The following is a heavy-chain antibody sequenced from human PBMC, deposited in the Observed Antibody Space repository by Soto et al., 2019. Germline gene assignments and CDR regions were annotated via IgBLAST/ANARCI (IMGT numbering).Heavy chain of an antibody. V-gene: IGHV1-46*01. CDR3: ARDLAGSWYAFWFDP. CDR2: INPSGGST. D-gene: IGHD6-13*01. J-gene: IGHJ5*02. CDR1: GYTFTSYY. Sequence: QVQLVQSGAEVKKPGASVKVSCKASGYTFTSYYMHWVRQAPGQGLEWMGIINPSGGSTSYAQKFQGRVTMTRDTSTSTVYMELSSLRSEDTAVYYCARDLAGSWYAFWFDPWGQGTLVTVSS.